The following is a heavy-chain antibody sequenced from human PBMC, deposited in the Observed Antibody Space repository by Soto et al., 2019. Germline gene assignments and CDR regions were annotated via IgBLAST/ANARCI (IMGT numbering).Heavy chain of an antibody. J-gene: IGHJ6*02. V-gene: IGHV1-69*04. CDR1: GGTFSSYT. CDR2: IIPILGIA. D-gene: IGHD1-26*01. CDR3: SREWVGRIYCMDV. Sequence: ASVKVSCKASGGTFSSYTISWVRQAPGQGLEWMGRIIPILGIANYSQKFQGRVTITADKSTSTAYMELSSLRSEDTAVYYFSREWVGRIYCMDVWGQGTTVTVSS.